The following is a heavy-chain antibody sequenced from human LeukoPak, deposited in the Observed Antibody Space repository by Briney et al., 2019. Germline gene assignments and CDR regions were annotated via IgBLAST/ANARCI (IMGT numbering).Heavy chain of an antibody. V-gene: IGHV3-48*03. CDR2: ISSSGSTI. CDR1: GFNFRNYA. Sequence: PGGSLRISCAASGFNFRNYAMNWVRQAPGKGLEWVSYISSSGSTIYYADSVKGRFTISRDNAKNSLYLQMNSLRAEDTAIYYCARDQQDQWGSNDYWGQGTLVTVSS. CDR3: ARDQQDQWGSNDY. D-gene: IGHD3-16*01. J-gene: IGHJ4*02.